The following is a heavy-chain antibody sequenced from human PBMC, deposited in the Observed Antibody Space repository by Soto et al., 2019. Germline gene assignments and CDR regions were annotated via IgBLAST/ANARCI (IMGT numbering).Heavy chain of an antibody. CDR3: VASLAAYGLNWLDP. CDR1: GGSISEKY. J-gene: IGHJ5*02. CDR2: IFANGHT. Sequence: LSLTCIVSGGSISEKYWNWVRQPPGKGLEWIGLIFANGHTDYNPSLKSRVTMSVDASKNQFSLRLTSMTAADTAVYYCVASLAAYGLNWLDPWGRGTLVTVSS. V-gene: IGHV4-4*07. D-gene: IGHD2-21*01.